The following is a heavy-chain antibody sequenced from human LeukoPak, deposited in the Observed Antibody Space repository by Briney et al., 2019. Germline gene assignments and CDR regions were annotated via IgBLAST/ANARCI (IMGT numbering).Heavy chain of an antibody. V-gene: IGHV4-59*01. D-gene: IGHD2/OR15-2a*01. J-gene: IGHJ6*02. CDR2: IYYGGST. Sequence: PSETLSLTCSVSGGSISSYYWSWIRQPPGKGLEWIGYIYYGGSTNYNPSLKSRVTISLDTSKSQFSLKLTSVTAADTAVYYCARGTFKDGLDVWGQGTTVTVSS. CDR1: GGSISSYY. CDR3: ARGTFKDGLDV.